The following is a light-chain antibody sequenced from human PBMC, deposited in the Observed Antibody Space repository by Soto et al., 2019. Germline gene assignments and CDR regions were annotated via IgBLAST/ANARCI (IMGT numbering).Light chain of an antibody. CDR1: QSVSTN. J-gene: IGKJ2*01. CDR2: GAS. V-gene: IGKV3-15*01. CDR3: QQYNNWPYT. Sequence: EIVMTQSPDTLSVSPGERATLSCRASQSVSTNLAWYQQKPGQAPRLLIYGASTRATGIPARFSGSGSGTEFAHTISSLQSEDFAVYHCQQYNNWPYTFGQGTKLEIK.